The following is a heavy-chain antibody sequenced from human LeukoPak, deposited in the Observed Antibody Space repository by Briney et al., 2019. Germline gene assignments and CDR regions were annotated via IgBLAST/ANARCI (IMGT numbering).Heavy chain of an antibody. D-gene: IGHD4-17*01. CDR1: GFTFSDYA. CDR2: IRVGGEL. J-gene: IGHJ3*02. V-gene: IGHV3-23*01. CDR3: AKVSTALRRAFDI. Sequence: GGSLRLSCAASGFTFSDYAMNWVRQAPGKGLEWVSGIRVGGELYYADSVKGRFTISRDNSENTLYLQMNSLRAEDTAVYYCAKVSTALRRAFDIWGQGTMVTVSS.